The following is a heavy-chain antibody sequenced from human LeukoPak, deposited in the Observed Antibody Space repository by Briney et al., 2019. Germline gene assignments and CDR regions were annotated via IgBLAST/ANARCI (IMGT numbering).Heavy chain of an antibody. CDR1: GGSISSYY. CDR2: IYTSGSA. CDR3: ARMDYYYYYMDV. J-gene: IGHJ6*03. V-gene: IGHV4-4*08. Sequence: NPSETLSLTCPVSGGSISSYYWSWIRQPPGKGLEWIGYIYTSGSADYNPSLKSRVTISVDTSKNQFSLKLSSVTAADTAVYYCARMDYYYYYMDVWGKGTPVTVSS.